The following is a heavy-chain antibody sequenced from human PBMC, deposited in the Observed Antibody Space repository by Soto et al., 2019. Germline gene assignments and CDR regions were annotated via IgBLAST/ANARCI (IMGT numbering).Heavy chain of an antibody. CDR3: ARQLERGDLPEGFEY. CDR1: GDSISSSHW. CDR2: IFHSGAT. J-gene: IGHJ4*02. D-gene: IGHD1-1*01. V-gene: IGHV4-4*02. Sequence: QVQLQESGPGLVEPSGTLSLTCAVSGDSISSSHWWSWVRQSPGKGLEWIGEIFHSGATKYNPSLESRVTMSVDKSNKQLSLKLRSVTAADTAVYYCARQLERGDLPEGFEYWGQGTLATVSS.